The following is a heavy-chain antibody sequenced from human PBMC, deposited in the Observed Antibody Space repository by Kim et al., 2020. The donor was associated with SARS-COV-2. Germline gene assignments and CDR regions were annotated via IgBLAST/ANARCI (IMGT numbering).Heavy chain of an antibody. V-gene: IGHV3-21*01. Sequence: GGSLRLSCAASGFTFSSYSMNWVRQAPGKGLEWVSSISSSSSSIYYADSVKGRFTISRDNAKNSLYLQMNSLRAEDTAVYYCARDDPRVSPFDYWGQGTLVTVSS. D-gene: IGHD2-8*01. CDR2: ISSSSSSI. CDR3: ARDDPRVSPFDY. CDR1: GFTFSSYS. J-gene: IGHJ4*02.